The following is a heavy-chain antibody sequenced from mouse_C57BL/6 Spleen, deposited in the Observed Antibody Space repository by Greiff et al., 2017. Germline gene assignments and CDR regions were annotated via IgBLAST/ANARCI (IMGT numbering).Heavy chain of an antibody. CDR3: ARNDGYYVNYAMDY. Sequence: EVKLVESGGGLVKPGGSLKLSCAASGFTFSDYGMHWVRQAPEKGLEWVAYISSGSSTIYYADTVKGRFTISRDNAKNTLFLQMTSLRSEDTAMYYCARNDGYYVNYAMDYWGQGTSVTVSS. CDR1: GFTFSDYG. V-gene: IGHV5-17*01. CDR2: ISSGSSTI. D-gene: IGHD2-3*01. J-gene: IGHJ4*01.